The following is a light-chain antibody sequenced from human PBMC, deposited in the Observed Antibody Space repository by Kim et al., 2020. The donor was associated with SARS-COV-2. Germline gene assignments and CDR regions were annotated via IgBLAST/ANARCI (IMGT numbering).Light chain of an antibody. CDR3: QSYNRDTVL. Sequence: TRTISCTRSRGSIDDSYVQWYQRRPCGVRTAVIYEDDQRPSGVSDRFSGSIDNSSSSASLTISGLRTEDEADYYCQSYNRDTVLFGGGTQLAVL. CDR2: EDD. J-gene: IGLJ2*01. V-gene: IGLV6-57*03. CDR1: RGSIDDSY.